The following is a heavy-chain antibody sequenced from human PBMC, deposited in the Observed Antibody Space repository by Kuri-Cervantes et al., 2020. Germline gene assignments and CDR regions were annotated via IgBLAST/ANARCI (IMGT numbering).Heavy chain of an antibody. CDR3: AGITIFGVVTTYYYMDV. CDR2: IKQDGSEK. D-gene: IGHD3-3*01. J-gene: IGHJ6*03. CDR1: GFTFSSYW. V-gene: IGHV3-7*01. Sequence: GESLKISCAASGFTFSSYWMSWVRQAPGKGLEWVANIKQDGSEKYYVDSVKGRFTISRDNAKNSLYLQLNSLRAEATAVYYCAGITIFGVVTTYYYMDVWDKGTTVTVSS.